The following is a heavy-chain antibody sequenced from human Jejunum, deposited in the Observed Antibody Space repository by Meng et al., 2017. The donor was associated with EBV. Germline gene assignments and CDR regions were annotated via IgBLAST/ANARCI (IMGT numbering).Heavy chain of an antibody. D-gene: IGHD6-19*01. CDR3: ARKAVPGTFARPKFDY. J-gene: IGHJ4*02. Sequence: QLYLTRCGAGQLQPSATLSLPCLSSCGSFNYYSWTWIRQPPGKGLEWIGEFIHRGSTNYDPSLKSRVTISVDRSKNQFSLKLTSVTAADTAVYYCARKAVPGTFARPKFDYWGQGTLVTVSS. CDR1: CGSFNYYS. CDR2: FIHRGST. V-gene: IGHV4-34*12.